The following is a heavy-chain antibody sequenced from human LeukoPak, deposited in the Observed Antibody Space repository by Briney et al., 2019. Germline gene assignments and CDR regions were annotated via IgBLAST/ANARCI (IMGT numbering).Heavy chain of an antibody. V-gene: IGHV3-30*02. CDR3: VKAGGSGWDPSDY. J-gene: IGHJ4*02. CDR2: IRYDGSNK. Sequence: PGGSLRLSCAASGFTFSSYGMHWVRQPPGKGLEWVTFIRYDGSNKYYADSVKGRFTFSRDNSKNTLYLQMNSLRAEDTAVYYCVKAGGSGWDPSDYWGQGTLVTVSS. D-gene: IGHD6-19*01. CDR1: GFTFSSYG.